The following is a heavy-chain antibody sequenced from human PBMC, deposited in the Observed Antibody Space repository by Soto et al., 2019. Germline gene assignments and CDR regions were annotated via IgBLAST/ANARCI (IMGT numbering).Heavy chain of an antibody. Sequence: QVQLVESGGGVVQPGRSLRLSCAASGFTFSSYGMHWVRQAPGKGLEWVAVIWYDGSNKYYADSVKGRFTISRDNSKNTLYLQMNSLRAEDTAVYYGAGLWIGFRPVTLYGMDVWGQGTTVTVSS. J-gene: IGHJ6*02. CDR3: AGLWIGFRPVTLYGMDV. CDR1: GFTFSSYG. V-gene: IGHV3-33*01. D-gene: IGHD3-3*01. CDR2: IWYDGSNK.